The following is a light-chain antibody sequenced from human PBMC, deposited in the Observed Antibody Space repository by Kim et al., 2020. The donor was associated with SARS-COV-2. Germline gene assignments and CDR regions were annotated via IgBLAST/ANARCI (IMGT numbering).Light chain of an antibody. CDR2: GKN. J-gene: IGLJ1*01. Sequence: SSELTQDPAVSVALGQTVSITCQGDSLRKFYTSWYQQKPGQAPLLVIYGKNNRPSGIPDRFSGSSSGDTAALTIPGALAEDEADYYCNSRDTRDSVSLFG. V-gene: IGLV3-19*01. CDR1: SLRKFY. CDR3: NSRDTRDSVSL.